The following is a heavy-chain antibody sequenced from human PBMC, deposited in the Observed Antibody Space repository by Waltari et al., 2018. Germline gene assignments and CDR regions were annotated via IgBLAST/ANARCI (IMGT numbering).Heavy chain of an antibody. Sequence: EVQLVQSGAEVKKPGESLKISCKGSGSSFTSYWIGWVRQMPGKGLEWMGIIYPGDSDTRYSPSFQGQVTISADKSISTAYLQWSSLKASDTAMYYCARHPITMIGMEGFDYWGQGTLVTVSS. CDR2: IYPGDSDT. D-gene: IGHD3-22*01. CDR3: ARHPITMIGMEGFDY. V-gene: IGHV5-51*01. CDR1: GSSFTSYW. J-gene: IGHJ4*02.